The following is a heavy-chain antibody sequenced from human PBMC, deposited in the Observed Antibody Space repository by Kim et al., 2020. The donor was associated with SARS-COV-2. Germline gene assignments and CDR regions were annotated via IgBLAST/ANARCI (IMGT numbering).Heavy chain of an antibody. D-gene: IGHD6-13*01. CDR3: ARGLGGSSSWYSN. V-gene: IGHV1-2*02. Sequence: YAQKFKGRVTMTRDTSISTAYMELSRLRSDETAVYYCARGLGGSSSWYSNWGQGTLVTVSS. J-gene: IGHJ4*02.